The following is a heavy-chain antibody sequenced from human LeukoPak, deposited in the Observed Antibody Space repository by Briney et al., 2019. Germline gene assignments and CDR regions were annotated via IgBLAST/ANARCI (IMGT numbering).Heavy chain of an antibody. J-gene: IGHJ4*02. V-gene: IGHV3-7*01. CDR1: GFTFSRYW. D-gene: IGHD3-10*01. CDR3: VKVAKYYYGSETYYFFEH. CDR2: IKQDGSEK. Sequence: GGSLRLSCAASGFTFSRYWMSWVRQAPGMGLEWVANIKQDGSEKYYVDSVKGRFTISRDNAKNSLDLQMNSLRVEDTGIYYCVKVAKYYYGSETYYFFEHWGQGTPVTASS.